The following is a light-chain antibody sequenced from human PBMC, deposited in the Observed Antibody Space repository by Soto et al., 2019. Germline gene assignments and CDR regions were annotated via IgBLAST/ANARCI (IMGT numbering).Light chain of an antibody. CDR2: GAS. J-gene: IGKJ5*01. CDR3: HQCDSSPLT. Sequence: EIVLTQSPGTLSLSPGERATLSCRASQSVSSSYLAWYQQKPGQAPWLLIYGASRRASGVSDMFSGSGSGTDLNITISGLEPEDFGVYYCHQCDSSPLTFGRGTRLDI. CDR1: QSVSSSY. V-gene: IGKV3-20*01.